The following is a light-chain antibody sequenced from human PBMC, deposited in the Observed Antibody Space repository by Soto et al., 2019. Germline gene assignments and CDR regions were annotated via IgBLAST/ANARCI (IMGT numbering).Light chain of an antibody. CDR1: SFNIGSNY. V-gene: IGLV1-47*03. Sequence: QSVLTQPPSASGSPGQTVTISCSGSSFNIGSNYVYSYQQLPRTATKLLIYRNNKRPSGVPDRFSASKSGTSASLAISGFWLEDEDDYYCAAWYNSLSGVVFGGGTKLTVL. CDR2: RNN. J-gene: IGLJ2*01. CDR3: AAWYNSLSGVV.